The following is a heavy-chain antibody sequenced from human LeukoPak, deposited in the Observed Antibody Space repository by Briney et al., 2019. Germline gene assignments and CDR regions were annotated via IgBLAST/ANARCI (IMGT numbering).Heavy chain of an antibody. J-gene: IGHJ4*02. V-gene: IGHV4-39*07. D-gene: IGHD5-12*01. CDR1: SGSISSTSYY. CDR3: ARGNLVATLYFDY. Sequence: NSSETLSLTCTVSSGSISSTSYYWGWIRQPPGKGLEWIGSFSYSGSTYYIPSLKSRVTISLDTSKNQFSLSLSSVTAADTAVYYCARGNLVATLYFDYWGQGALVTVSS. CDR2: FSYSGST.